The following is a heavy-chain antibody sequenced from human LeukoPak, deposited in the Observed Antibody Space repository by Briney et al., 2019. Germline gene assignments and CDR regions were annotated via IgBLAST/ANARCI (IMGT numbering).Heavy chain of an antibody. CDR2: IYYSGST. D-gene: IGHD6-13*01. CDR3: ARGVAAAGTDAFDI. J-gene: IGHJ3*02. Sequence: PSETLSLTCTVSGGSVSRSPYYWGWIRQPPGKGLEWIGSIYYSGSTYYNPSLKSRVTISVDTSKNQFSLKLSSVTAADTAVYYCARGVAAAGTDAFDIWGQGTMVTVSS. V-gene: IGHV4-39*07. CDR1: GGSVSRSPYY.